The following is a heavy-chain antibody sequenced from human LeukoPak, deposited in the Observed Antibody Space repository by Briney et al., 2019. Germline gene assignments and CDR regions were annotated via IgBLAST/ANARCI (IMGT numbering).Heavy chain of an antibody. J-gene: IGHJ3*02. D-gene: IGHD5-24*01. CDR2: IYNGGST. V-gene: IGHV3-66*01. Sequence: PGGSLRLSCAASGFIVSDNYMTWVRQAPGKGLEWVSVIYNGGSTNYADSVKGRFTISRDNSKNTLYLQMNSLRAEDTAVYYCARAGEGLQSYGFDIWGQGTMVTVSS. CDR1: GFIVSDNY. CDR3: ARAGEGLQSYGFDI.